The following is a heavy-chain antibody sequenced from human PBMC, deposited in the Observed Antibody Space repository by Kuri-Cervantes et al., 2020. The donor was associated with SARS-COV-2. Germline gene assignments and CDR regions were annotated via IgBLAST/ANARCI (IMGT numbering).Heavy chain of an antibody. Sequence: SETLSLTGAVYGGSFSGYYWSWIRQPPGKGLEWIGEINHSGSTNYNPSLKSRVTISVDTSKNQFSLKLSSVTAADTAVYYCARENNDILTGYYNGWFDPWGQGTLVTVSS. D-gene: IGHD3-9*01. CDR2: INHSGST. J-gene: IGHJ5*02. V-gene: IGHV4-34*01. CDR1: GGSFSGYY. CDR3: ARENNDILTGYYNGWFDP.